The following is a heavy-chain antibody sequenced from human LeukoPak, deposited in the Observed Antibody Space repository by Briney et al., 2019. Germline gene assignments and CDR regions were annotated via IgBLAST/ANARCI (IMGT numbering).Heavy chain of an antibody. CDR3: ARDGYSSGPYYYYYMDA. Sequence: ASVTVSFMASGYTFTSYYMHWVRQAPGQGLEWMGIINPSGGSTSYAQKFQGRVTMTRDMSTSTVYMELSSLRSEDTAVYYCARDGYSSGPYYYYYMDAWGKGTTVTVSS. CDR2: INPSGGST. V-gene: IGHV1-46*01. D-gene: IGHD6-19*01. CDR1: GYTFTSYY. J-gene: IGHJ6*03.